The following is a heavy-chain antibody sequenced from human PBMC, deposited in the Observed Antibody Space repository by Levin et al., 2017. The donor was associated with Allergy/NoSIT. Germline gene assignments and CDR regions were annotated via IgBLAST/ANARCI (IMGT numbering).Heavy chain of an antibody. D-gene: IGHD6-19*01. CDR3: ATPKYSSGPQYFDH. CDR2: IYPYDSDI. V-gene: IGHV5-51*01. J-gene: IGHJ4*02. Sequence: GESLKISCKASGYGFETYWIGWVRQLPGKGLEWMGIIYPYDSDIRYSPSFQGQVTISADKSITTAYLQWRSLKASDTAIYYCATPKYSSGPQYFDHWGQGTRVIVSP. CDR1: GYGFETYW.